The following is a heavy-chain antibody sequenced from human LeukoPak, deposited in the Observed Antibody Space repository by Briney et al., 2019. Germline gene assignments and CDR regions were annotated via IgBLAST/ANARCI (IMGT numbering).Heavy chain of an antibody. CDR3: ARDLSATYYYDSSGYFRFDY. CDR1: GYTFTSYD. V-gene: IGHV1-18*01. CDR2: ISAYNGNT. D-gene: IGHD3-22*01. Sequence: ASVKVSCKASGYTFTSYDINWVRQAPGQGLEWMGWISAYNGNTNYAQKLQGRVTMTTDTSTSTAYMELRSLRSDDTAVYYCARDLSATYYYDSSGYFRFDYWGQGTLVTVSS. J-gene: IGHJ4*02.